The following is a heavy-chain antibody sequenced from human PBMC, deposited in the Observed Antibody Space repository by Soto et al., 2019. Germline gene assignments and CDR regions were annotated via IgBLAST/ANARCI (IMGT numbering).Heavy chain of an antibody. CDR3: ASTMVRGVTLPYYYYGMDV. CDR2: ISAYNGNT. D-gene: IGHD3-10*01. CDR1: GYTFTSYG. J-gene: IGHJ6*02. V-gene: IGHV1-18*01. Sequence: ASVKVSFKASGYTFTSYGISWVRQAPGQGLEWMGWISAYNGNTNYAQKLQGRVTMTTDTSTSTAYMELRSLRSDDTAVYYCASTMVRGVTLPYYYYGMDVWGQGTTVTV.